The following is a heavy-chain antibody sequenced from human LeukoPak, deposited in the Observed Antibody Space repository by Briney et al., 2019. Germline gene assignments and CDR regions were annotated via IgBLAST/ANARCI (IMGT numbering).Heavy chain of an antibody. Sequence: KSSETLSLTCTVSGGSITSYYWSWIRQSPGKGLEWIGYIYYSGSTNYNPSLKSRVTMSVDTSKNQLSLRLSSVTAADTAVYYCARGPNYGGIDYWGQGTLVTVSS. CDR2: IYYSGST. CDR1: GGSITSYY. V-gene: IGHV4-59*01. D-gene: IGHD4-23*01. CDR3: ARGPNYGGIDY. J-gene: IGHJ4*02.